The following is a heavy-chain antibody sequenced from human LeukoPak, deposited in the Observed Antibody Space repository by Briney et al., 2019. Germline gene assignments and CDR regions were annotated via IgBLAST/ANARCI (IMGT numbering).Heavy chain of an antibody. CDR3: ARETLGPDY. D-gene: IGHD7-27*01. CDR1: GFTFSSYS. Sequence: GGSLRLSCAASGFTFSSYSLNWVRQAPGKGLEWVSSISSRISSTYYADSVKGRFTISRDNAKNSLYLQMNSLRVEDTAVYYCARETLGPDYWGQGTLVTVSS. V-gene: IGHV3-21*01. J-gene: IGHJ4*02. CDR2: ISSRISST.